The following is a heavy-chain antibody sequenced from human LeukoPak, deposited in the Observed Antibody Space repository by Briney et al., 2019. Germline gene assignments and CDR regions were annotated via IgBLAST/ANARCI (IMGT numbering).Heavy chain of an antibody. CDR3: ARVQDFETRGYYLGY. CDR1: GGSFSDYY. J-gene: IGHJ4*01. D-gene: IGHD3-22*01. V-gene: IGHV4-34*01. Sequence: ASETLSLTRAVYGGSFSDYYWNWIRQPPGKGLEWIGEINHSGSTNYNPSLKSRVTMSVDTFKNQFSLTLSSVTAADTAVYYCARVQDFETRGYYLGYWGHGTLVTVSS. CDR2: INHSGST.